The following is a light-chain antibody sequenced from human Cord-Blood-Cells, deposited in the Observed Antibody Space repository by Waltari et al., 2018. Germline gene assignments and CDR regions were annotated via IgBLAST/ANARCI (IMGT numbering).Light chain of an antibody. CDR3: QQSYSTLT. CDR1: QSISSY. Sequence: DIQMTQSPSSLSASVGDRVTITCRASQSISSYLNWYQQKPGKAPKLLIDAAASLQSGVPSSFSGSGSGTDFTLTISRLQPEDFATYYCQQSYSTLTFGGGTKVEIK. J-gene: IGKJ4*01. V-gene: IGKV1-39*01. CDR2: AAA.